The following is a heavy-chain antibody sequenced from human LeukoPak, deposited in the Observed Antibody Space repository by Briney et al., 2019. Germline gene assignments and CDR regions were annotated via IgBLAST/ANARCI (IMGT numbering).Heavy chain of an antibody. CDR2: TNPKSGNT. CDR1: GYTFTSYD. J-gene: IGHJ4*02. Sequence: GASVKVSCKASGYTFTSYDINWVRQATGQGLEWMGWTNPKSGNTGYAQKFPGRVTMTRSTSISSVYMELSSLRSEDTAVYYCARVTGSIDYWGQGTLVTVSS. V-gene: IGHV1-8*01. D-gene: IGHD1-26*01. CDR3: ARVTGSIDY.